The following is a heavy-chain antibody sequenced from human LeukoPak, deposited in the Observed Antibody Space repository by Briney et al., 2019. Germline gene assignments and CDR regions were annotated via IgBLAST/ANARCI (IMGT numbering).Heavy chain of an antibody. CDR1: GGSVNSDSFY. V-gene: IGHV4-39*07. D-gene: IGHD2-15*01. Sequence: SETLSLTCSVSGGSVNSDSFYWTWIRQPPGKGLEWIGEINHSGSTNYNPSLKSRVTISVDTSKNQFSLKLSSVTAADTAVYYCAREGPKTGVADVRYFDYWGQGTLVTASS. CDR2: INHSGST. CDR3: AREGPKTGVADVRYFDY. J-gene: IGHJ4*02.